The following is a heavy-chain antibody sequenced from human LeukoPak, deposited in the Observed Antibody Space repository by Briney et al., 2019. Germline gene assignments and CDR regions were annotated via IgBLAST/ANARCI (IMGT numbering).Heavy chain of an antibody. CDR3: ARRPRGYCSSTSCYSAFDY. Sequence: SETLSLTCAVYGGSFSGYYWTYIRQPPGKGLVWIGEINHSGSTNYNPSLKSRVTISVDTSKNQFSLKLSSVTAADTAVYYCARRPRGYCSSTSCYSAFDYWGQGTLVTVSS. D-gene: IGHD2-2*01. CDR2: INHSGST. J-gene: IGHJ4*02. CDR1: GGSFSGYY. V-gene: IGHV4-34*01.